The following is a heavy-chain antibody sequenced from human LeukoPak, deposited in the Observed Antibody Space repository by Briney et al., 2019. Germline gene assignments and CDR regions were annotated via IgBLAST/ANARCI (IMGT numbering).Heavy chain of an antibody. D-gene: IGHD3-22*01. CDR2: ISGGGGST. CDR3: AKLQKSGVSSGYSDY. J-gene: IGHJ4*02. Sequence: PGGSLRLSCAASGFTFSSYAMSWVRQAPGKGLEWVSAISGGGGSTYYADSVKGRFTISRDNSKNTLYLQMNNLRAEDTAVYYCAKLQKSGVSSGYSDYWGQGTLVTVSS. V-gene: IGHV3-23*01. CDR1: GFTFSSYA.